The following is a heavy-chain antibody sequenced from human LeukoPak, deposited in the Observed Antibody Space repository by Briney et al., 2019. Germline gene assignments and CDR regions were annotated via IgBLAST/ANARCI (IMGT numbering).Heavy chain of an antibody. Sequence: SETLSLTCAVYGGSFSGYYWGWIRQPPGKGLEWIGEINHSGTTNYNPSLKSRVTISIDMSKNQFSLNLISVTAADTAVYYYARGGVWQLAHFDYWGQGTLVTVSS. CDR2: INHSGTT. CDR1: GGSFSGYY. J-gene: IGHJ4*02. V-gene: IGHV4-34*01. D-gene: IGHD6-13*01. CDR3: ARGGVWQLAHFDY.